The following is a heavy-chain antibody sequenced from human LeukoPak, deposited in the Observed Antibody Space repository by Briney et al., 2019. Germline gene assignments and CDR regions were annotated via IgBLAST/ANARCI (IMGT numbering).Heavy chain of an antibody. CDR2: ISSSSSYI. D-gene: IGHD6-19*01. Sequence: GGSLRLSCAASGFTFSSYSMNWVRQAPGKGLEWVSSISSSSSYIYYADSVKGRFTISRDNAKNSLYLQMNSLRAEDTAVYYCARALDGIWYSDLWGRGTLVTVSS. J-gene: IGHJ2*01. CDR3: ARALDGIWYSDL. V-gene: IGHV3-21*01. CDR1: GFTFSSYS.